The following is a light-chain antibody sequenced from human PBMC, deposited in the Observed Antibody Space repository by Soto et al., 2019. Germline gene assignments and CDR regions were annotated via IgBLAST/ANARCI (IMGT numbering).Light chain of an antibody. Sequence: AIPMTQSPSSLSASVGDRVTITCRASQGIGNDLGWYQQKVGKAPKLLIYAASSLQSGVPSRFSGSGSGTDFTLTISSLQPEDFATYYCLQDYNYPRTFGQGTKVEIK. CDR3: LQDYNYPRT. CDR2: AAS. V-gene: IGKV1-6*01. J-gene: IGKJ1*01. CDR1: QGIGND.